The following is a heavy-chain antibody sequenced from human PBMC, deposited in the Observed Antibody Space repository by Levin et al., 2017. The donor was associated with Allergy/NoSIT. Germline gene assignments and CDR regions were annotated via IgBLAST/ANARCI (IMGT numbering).Heavy chain of an antibody. CDR3: ARHSHWNAHFDY. D-gene: IGHD1-1*01. CDR2: IYYSGST. CDR1: GGSISSYS. V-gene: IGHV4-59*08. Sequence: SQTLSLPCPVSGGSISSYSWSWIRQPPGRGLEWIGYIYYSGSTNYNPSLKSRVTISVDTSKNHFSLKLSSVTAADTAVYYCARHSHWNAHFDYWGQGTLVTVSS. J-gene: IGHJ4*02.